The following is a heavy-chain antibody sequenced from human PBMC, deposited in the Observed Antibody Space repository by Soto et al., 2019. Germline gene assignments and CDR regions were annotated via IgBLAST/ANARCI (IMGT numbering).Heavy chain of an antibody. D-gene: IGHD3-16*01. V-gene: IGHV1-69*01. CDR1: GGVFSSFG. J-gene: IGHJ4*02. Sequence: QVQLVQSGAEVKKPGSSVRVSCKSSGGVFSSFGLSWVRQAPGQGLEWMGGIIPIFGSANYAQKFQGRVTITADDSTSTVYMELSSPRSEDTALYYCARGRGNSAVITTFDYWGQGTLVTVSS. CDR2: IIPIFGSA. CDR3: ARGRGNSAVITTFDY.